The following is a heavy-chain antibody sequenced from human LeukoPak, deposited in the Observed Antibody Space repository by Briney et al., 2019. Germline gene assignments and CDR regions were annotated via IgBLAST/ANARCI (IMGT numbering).Heavy chain of an antibody. V-gene: IGHV4-4*02. CDR1: GGSISSSNW. CDR3: ASEGIAAAGTHDY. Sequence: SGTLSRTCAVSGGSISSSNWWSWVRQPPGKGLEWIGEIYHSGSTNYNPSLESRVTISVDKSKDQFSLKLSSVTAADTAVYYCASEGIAAAGTHDYWGQGTLVTVSS. CDR2: IYHSGST. J-gene: IGHJ4*02. D-gene: IGHD6-13*01.